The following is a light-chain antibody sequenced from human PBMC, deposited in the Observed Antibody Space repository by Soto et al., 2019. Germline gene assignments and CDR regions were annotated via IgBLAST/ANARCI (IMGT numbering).Light chain of an antibody. CDR3: QQRINWPLYT. CDR1: QSVSSQ. V-gene: IGKV3-11*01. Sequence: EIVLTQSPATLSLSPGERATLSCRASQSVSSQLAWYQQKPGQAPRLLIYGASNRATGIPARFSGSESGTDFTLTISSLEPEDFAVYYSQQRINWPLYTFGQGTKQEIK. J-gene: IGKJ2*01. CDR2: GAS.